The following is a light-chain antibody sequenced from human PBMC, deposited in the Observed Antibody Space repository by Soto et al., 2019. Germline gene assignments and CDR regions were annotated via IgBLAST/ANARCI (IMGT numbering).Light chain of an antibody. Sequence: QSALTQPPSASGSPGQSVTISCTGTSTDVGGYNYISWYQHHPGKGPKLIIYEVSERPSGVPDRFSGSKSGNTASLTVSGLQAEDEADSYCSSYAGSNNRGVFGSGTKLTVL. V-gene: IGLV2-8*01. J-gene: IGLJ1*01. CDR1: STDVGGYNY. CDR3: SSYAGSNNRGV. CDR2: EVS.